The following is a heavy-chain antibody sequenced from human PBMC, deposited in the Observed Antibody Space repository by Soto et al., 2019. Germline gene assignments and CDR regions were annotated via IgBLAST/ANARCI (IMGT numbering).Heavy chain of an antibody. Sequence: GXSVKVSCKASGGTFSSYAISWVRQAPVQGLEWMGGIIPIFGTANYAQKFQGRVTITADKSTSTAYMELSSLRSEDTAVYYCARDSTRGYSYDDFDYWGQGTLVTVSS. J-gene: IGHJ4*02. CDR1: GGTFSSYA. V-gene: IGHV1-69*06. D-gene: IGHD5-18*01. CDR3: ARDSTRGYSYDDFDY. CDR2: IIPIFGTA.